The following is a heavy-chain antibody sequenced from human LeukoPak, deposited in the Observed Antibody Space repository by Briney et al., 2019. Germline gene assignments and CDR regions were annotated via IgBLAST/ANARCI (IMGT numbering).Heavy chain of an antibody. D-gene: IGHD3-9*01. CDR1: GFTFSSYA. V-gene: IGHV3-30*04. CDR2: ISYDGSNK. J-gene: IGHJ4*02. CDR3: AKGEDYDILTGYDY. Sequence: GGSLRLSCAASGFTFSSYAMHWVRQAPGKGLEWVAVISYDGSNKYYADSVKGRFTISRDNSKNTLYLQMNSLRAEDTAVYYCAKGEDYDILTGYDYWGQGTLVTVSS.